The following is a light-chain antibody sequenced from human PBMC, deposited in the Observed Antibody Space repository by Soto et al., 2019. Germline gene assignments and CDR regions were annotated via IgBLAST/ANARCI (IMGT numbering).Light chain of an antibody. CDR3: QQYGYSPNT. CDR2: SAS. Sequence: EIVLTQSPGILSLSPGERATLSCRASRTMRSRYLAWYQQKPGQAPRLLIYSASSRDTGIPDRFSGSGSETDFTLTISRLEPEDFAVYYCQQYGYSPNTFGQGTKLEIK. J-gene: IGKJ2*01. CDR1: RTMRSRY. V-gene: IGKV3-20*01.